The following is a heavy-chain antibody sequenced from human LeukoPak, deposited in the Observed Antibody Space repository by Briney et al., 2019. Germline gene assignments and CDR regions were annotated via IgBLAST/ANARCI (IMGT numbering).Heavy chain of an antibody. V-gene: IGHV4-59*01. CDR2: MFYTGSG. CDR1: GGSMSNYY. J-gene: IGHJ3*02. D-gene: IGHD6-25*01. Sequence: SETLSLTCTVSGGSMSNYYWNWIRQPPGKGLEWIGYMFYTGSGKYNPSLKSRVTISVDTSKRQISLKLSSVTAADTAVYYCAREGGYRDAFDIWGQGTMVTVSS. CDR3: AREGGYRDAFDI.